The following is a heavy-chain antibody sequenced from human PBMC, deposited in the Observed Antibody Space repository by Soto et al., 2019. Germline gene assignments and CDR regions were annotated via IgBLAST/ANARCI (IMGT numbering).Heavy chain of an antibody. CDR1: GGSISSYY. V-gene: IGHV4-59*01. Sequence: SETLSLTCTVSGGSISSYYWSWIRQPPGKGLEWIGYIYYSGSTNYNPSLKSRVTISVDTSKNQFSLKLSSVTAADTAVYYCASSRFVAEAIFGVGDNYYYYYMDVWGKGTTVTVSS. CDR2: IYYSGST. CDR3: ASSRFVAEAIFGVGDNYYYYYMDV. D-gene: IGHD3-3*01. J-gene: IGHJ6*03.